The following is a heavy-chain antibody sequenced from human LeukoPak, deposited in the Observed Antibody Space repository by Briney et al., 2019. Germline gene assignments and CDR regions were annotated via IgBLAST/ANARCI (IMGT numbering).Heavy chain of an antibody. Sequence: ASAKVSCKAFGYTFTSNYMHWVRQAPGQGPEWMGVISPSGGSTTYAQKFQGRVTMTRDTSTSTVYMELSSLRSEDTAVYYCARVEDSSGQGTGYWGQGTLVTVSS. D-gene: IGHD6-19*01. CDR2: ISPSGGST. CDR3: ARVEDSSGQGTGY. V-gene: IGHV1-46*01. CDR1: GYTFTSNY. J-gene: IGHJ4*02.